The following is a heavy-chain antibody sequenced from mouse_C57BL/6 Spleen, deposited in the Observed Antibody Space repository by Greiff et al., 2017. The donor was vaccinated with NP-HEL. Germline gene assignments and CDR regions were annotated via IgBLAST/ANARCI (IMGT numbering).Heavy chain of an antibody. CDR2: IDPETGGT. J-gene: IGHJ1*03. D-gene: IGHD2-1*01. CDR3: TRGNYYGNCVRYFDV. V-gene: IGHV1-15*01. CDR1: GYTFTDYE. Sequence: QVQLQQSGAELVRPGASVTLSCKASGYTFTDYEMHWVKQTPVHGLEWIGAIDPETGGTAYNQKFKGKAILTADKSSSTAYMELRSLTSEDSAVYYCTRGNYYGNCVRYFDVWGTGTTVTVSS.